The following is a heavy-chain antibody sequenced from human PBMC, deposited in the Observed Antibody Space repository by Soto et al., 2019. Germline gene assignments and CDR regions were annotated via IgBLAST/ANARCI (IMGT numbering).Heavy chain of an antibody. CDR3: AKLYYFDSTGFSRHFDL. CDR2: IGPSGAST. Sequence: EVRLLESGGGLIQPGGALRLSCAATGFTFSSYAMSWVRQTPGRGLEWVSAIGPSGASTHYADSVKGRFTISRDNSKNTLFLHMNSLRDEDTALYHCAKLYYFDSTGFSRHFDLWGQGTLVTVSS. CDR1: GFTFSSYA. J-gene: IGHJ4*02. V-gene: IGHV3-23*01. D-gene: IGHD3-22*01.